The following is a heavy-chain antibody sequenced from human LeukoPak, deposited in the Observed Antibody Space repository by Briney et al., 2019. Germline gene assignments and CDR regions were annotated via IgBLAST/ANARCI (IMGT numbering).Heavy chain of an antibody. CDR1: LDSISGYF. V-gene: IGHV4-59*12. D-gene: IGHD6-19*01. CDR2: IYYSGST. Sequence: SDTLSLTRTVSLDSISGYFWSWIRQPPGKGLEWIGYIYYSGSTKYSPSLKSRVTMSVDTYKNQFSLKLSSVTAADTAIYYCAREGGQWAAYYYYMDVWGEGTTVTVSS. J-gene: IGHJ6*03. CDR3: AREGGQWAAYYYYMDV.